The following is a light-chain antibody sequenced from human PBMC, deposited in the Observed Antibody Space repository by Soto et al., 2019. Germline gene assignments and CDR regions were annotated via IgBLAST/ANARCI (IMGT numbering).Light chain of an antibody. V-gene: IGKV1-8*01. CDR1: QDISSY. CDR2: TVS. CDR3: QQLNSYPRT. Sequence: AIRMTQSPSSFSASTGDRVSITCRASQDISSYLAWYQQKPGKAPKLLIYTVSTLQSGVPSRFSAGGSGTDFTLTINYLQSEDVATYFCQQLNSYPRTFGQGTKLEIK. J-gene: IGKJ2*01.